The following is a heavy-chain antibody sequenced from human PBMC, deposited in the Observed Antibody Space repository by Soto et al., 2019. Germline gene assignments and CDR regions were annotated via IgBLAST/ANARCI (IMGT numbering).Heavy chain of an antibody. CDR1: GFTFSDYY. J-gene: IGHJ4*02. CDR2: ISSSSSYT. Sequence: PGGSLRLSCAASGFTFSDYYMSWIRQAPGKGLEWVSYISSSSSYTNYADSVKGRFTISRDNAKNSLYLQMNSLRAEDTAVYYCARGRYSSGWYLGWGQGTLVTVSS. V-gene: IGHV3-11*06. D-gene: IGHD6-19*01. CDR3: ARGRYSSGWYLG.